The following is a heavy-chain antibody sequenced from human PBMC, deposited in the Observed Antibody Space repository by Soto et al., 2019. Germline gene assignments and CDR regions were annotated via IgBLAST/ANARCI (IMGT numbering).Heavy chain of an antibody. CDR3: AKDPGIAAAEGWFDP. J-gene: IGHJ5*02. V-gene: IGHV3-30*18. CDR1: GFTFSSYG. Sequence: QVQLVESGGGVVQPGRSLRLSCAASGFTFSSYGMHWVRQAPGKGLEWVAVISYDGSNKYYADSVKGRFTISRDNSKNTLYLQMNSLRAEDTAVYYCAKDPGIAAAEGWFDPWGPGTLVTVSS. D-gene: IGHD6-13*01. CDR2: ISYDGSNK.